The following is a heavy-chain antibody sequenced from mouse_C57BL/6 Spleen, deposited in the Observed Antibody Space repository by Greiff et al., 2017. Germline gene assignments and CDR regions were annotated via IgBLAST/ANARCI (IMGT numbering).Heavy chain of an antibody. CDR2: IYPSDSET. Sequence: VKLQEPGAELVRPGSSVKLSCKASGYTFTSYWMDWVKQRPGQGLEWIGNIYPSDSETHYNQKFKDKATLTVDKSSSTAYMQLSSLTSEDSAVYYCARGDYGYDDYYAMDYWGQGTSVTVSS. D-gene: IGHD2-2*01. J-gene: IGHJ4*01. V-gene: IGHV1-61*01. CDR1: GYTFTSYW. CDR3: ARGDYGYDDYYAMDY.